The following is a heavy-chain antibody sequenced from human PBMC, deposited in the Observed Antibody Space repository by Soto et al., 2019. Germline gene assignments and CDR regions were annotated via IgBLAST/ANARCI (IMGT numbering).Heavy chain of an antibody. V-gene: IGHV1-8*01. CDR2: MQPSTGRT. CDR1: GYSFTSLD. CDR3: ARGVSAGADY. J-gene: IGHJ4*02. Sequence: ASVKVSCKASGYSFTSLDINWVRQTAGQGLEWMGWMQPSTGRTGYAQKFQGRVTMTRDTSINTAYMELTTLTSDDAAFYYCARGVSAGADYWGQGTLVTVSS. D-gene: IGHD1-26*01.